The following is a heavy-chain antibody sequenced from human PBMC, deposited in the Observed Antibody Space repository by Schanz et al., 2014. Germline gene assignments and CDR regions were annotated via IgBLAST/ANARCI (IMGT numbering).Heavy chain of an antibody. Sequence: EVQLLESGGGLVQPGGSLRLSCAASGFTFTTHSMTWVRQAPGKGLEWVSGISGSGGSTYYADSVKGRFTISRDNSKTTLSLQMNSLRAEDTAVYYGAREQIIAAAGLVDYWGHGTLVTVSS. CDR3: AREQIIAAAGLVDY. CDR1: GFTFTTHS. CDR2: ISGSGGST. V-gene: IGHV3-23*01. J-gene: IGHJ4*01. D-gene: IGHD6-13*01.